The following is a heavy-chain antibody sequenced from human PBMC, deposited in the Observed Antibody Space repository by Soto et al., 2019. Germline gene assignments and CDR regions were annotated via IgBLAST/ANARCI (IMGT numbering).Heavy chain of an antibody. J-gene: IGHJ4*02. Sequence: LRLSCAASGFTFSSYSMNWVRQAPGKGLEWVSSISSSSSYIYYADSVKGRFTISRDNAKNSLYLQMNSLRAEDTAVYYCARDPSIGRVAVAGNSCWGQGTLVTVSS. D-gene: IGHD6-19*01. CDR1: GFTFSSYS. CDR3: ARDPSIGRVAVAGNSC. CDR2: ISSSSSYI. V-gene: IGHV3-21*01.